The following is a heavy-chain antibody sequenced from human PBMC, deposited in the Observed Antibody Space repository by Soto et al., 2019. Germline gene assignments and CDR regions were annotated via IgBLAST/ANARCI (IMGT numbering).Heavy chain of an antibody. V-gene: IGHV3-21*01. D-gene: IGHD2-15*01. CDR2: IDASSTHI. CDR1: GFSFSTYN. CDR3: VRQQYDFLVAP. J-gene: IGHJ5*02. Sequence: EVQLVESGGGLVKPGGSLRLSCAASGFSFSTYNMNWVRQAPGKGLEWVSSIDASSTHIYYADSVKGRFTISRDNGKSSLYLQMDSLRAEDTALYYCVRQQYDFLVAPWGQGTLVTVSS.